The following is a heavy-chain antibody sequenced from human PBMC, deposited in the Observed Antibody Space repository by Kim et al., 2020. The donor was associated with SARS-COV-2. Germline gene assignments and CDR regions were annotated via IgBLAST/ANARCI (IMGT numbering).Heavy chain of an antibody. CDR1: GGTFSSYA. D-gene: IGHD6-13*01. CDR2: IIPIFGTA. V-gene: IGHV1-69*13. J-gene: IGHJ5*02. Sequence: SVKVSCKASGGTFSSYAISWVRQAPGQGLEWMGGIIPIFGTANYAQKFQGRVTITADESTSTAYMELSSLRSEDTAVYYCAIGRIAAAGTDNWFDPWGQGTLVTVSS. CDR3: AIGRIAAAGTDNWFDP.